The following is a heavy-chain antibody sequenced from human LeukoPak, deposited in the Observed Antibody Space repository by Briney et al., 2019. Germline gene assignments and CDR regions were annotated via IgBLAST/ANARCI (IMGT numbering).Heavy chain of an antibody. J-gene: IGHJ3*01. V-gene: IGHV5-51*01. Sequence: GASLKISCQGSGYSFIRYWIGWVRQMPGKGLEWMGIVYPGDSDTKYSPSFQGQVTISADKSITTAYLQWSSLKASDTAMYYCARSPRDGYHDAFDVWGQGTMLTVSS. CDR1: GYSFIRYW. CDR3: ARSPRDGYHDAFDV. D-gene: IGHD5-24*01. CDR2: VYPGDSDT.